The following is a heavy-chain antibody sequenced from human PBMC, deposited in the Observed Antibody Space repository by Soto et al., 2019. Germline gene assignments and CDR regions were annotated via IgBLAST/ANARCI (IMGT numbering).Heavy chain of an antibody. D-gene: IGHD3-22*01. CDR1: GFTFSDHY. CDR3: TRVTMSKRSRFDY. J-gene: IGHJ4*02. CDR2: TRNKANSYTT. Sequence: EVQLVESGGGLVQPGGSLRLSCAASGFTFSDHYMDWVRQAPGKGLEWVGRTRNKANSYTTEYAASVKGRFTISRDDSKNSLYLQMNSLKTEDTAVYYCTRVTMSKRSRFDYWGQGTLVTVSS. V-gene: IGHV3-72*01.